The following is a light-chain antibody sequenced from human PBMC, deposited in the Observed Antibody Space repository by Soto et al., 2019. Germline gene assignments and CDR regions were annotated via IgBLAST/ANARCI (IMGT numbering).Light chain of an antibody. CDR1: GSSSGTNT. CDR2: GDN. CDR3: AAWNGSLNNVL. Sequence: QSVLTQPPSASGTPGQRVTTSCSGSGSSSGTNTVHWYRQLPGTAPKLLIYGDNQRPSGVPDRFSVSKSGTSASLAISGLESEDEGEYYCAAWNGSLNNVLFGGGTKLTVL. V-gene: IGLV1-44*01. J-gene: IGLJ2*01.